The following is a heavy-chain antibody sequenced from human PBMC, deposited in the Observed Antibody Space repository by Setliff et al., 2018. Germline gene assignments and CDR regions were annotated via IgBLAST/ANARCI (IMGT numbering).Heavy chain of an antibody. V-gene: IGHV5-51*01. J-gene: IGHJ1*01. CDR2: IYPGDSET. CDR1: GYSFTSNW. Sequence: TGESLKISCVGSGYSFTSNWIAWVRQMPGKGLDWMGIIYPGDSETRYSPSFQGRVTISVDKSISTAYLQWGSLRASDSAIYYCASLQAAQYFQYWGQGTLVTVSS. CDR3: ASLQAAQYFQY.